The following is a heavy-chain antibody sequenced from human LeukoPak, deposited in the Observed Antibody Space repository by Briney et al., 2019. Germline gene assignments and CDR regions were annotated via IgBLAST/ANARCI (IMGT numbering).Heavy chain of an antibody. Sequence: GGSLRLSCAASGFTFSIYSMHWVRQAPGKGLVWVSRIKSDGSSTSYADSVKGRFTISRDNAKNTLYLQMDSLRVEDTAAYYCAKSDWFDPWGQGTLVTVSS. J-gene: IGHJ5*02. CDR1: GFTFSIYS. CDR3: AKSDWFDP. CDR2: IKSDGSST. V-gene: IGHV3-74*01.